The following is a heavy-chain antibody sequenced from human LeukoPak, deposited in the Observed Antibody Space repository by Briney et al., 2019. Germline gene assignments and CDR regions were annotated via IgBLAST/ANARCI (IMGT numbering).Heavy chain of an antibody. CDR1: GGSFSSGSYY. CDR2: IYYSGST. D-gene: IGHD2/OR15-2a*01. J-gene: IGHJ6*02. CDR3: ARFSIYYGMDV. Sequence: SETLSLTCTVSGGSFSSGSYYWSWIRQPPGTGLEWIGYIYYSGSTNYNPSLKSRVTISVDTSKNQFSLKLSSATAADTAVYYCARFSIYYGMDVWGQGTTVTVSS. V-gene: IGHV4-61*01.